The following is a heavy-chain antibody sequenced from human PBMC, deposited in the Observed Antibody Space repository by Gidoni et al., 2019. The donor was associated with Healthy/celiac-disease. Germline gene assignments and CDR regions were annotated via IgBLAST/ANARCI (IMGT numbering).Heavy chain of an antibody. V-gene: IGHV1-69*01. CDR1: GGTFSSYA. Sequence: QVQLVQSGAEVKKPGSSVKVSCKASGGTFSSYAISWVRQAPGQGLGWMGGIIPIFGTANYAQKFQGRVTITADESTSTAYMELSSLRSEDTAVYYCASHPITGVTTRLGCWFDPWGQGTLVTVSS. CDR3: ASHPITGVTTRLGCWFDP. D-gene: IGHD3-16*01. J-gene: IGHJ5*02. CDR2: IIPIFGTA.